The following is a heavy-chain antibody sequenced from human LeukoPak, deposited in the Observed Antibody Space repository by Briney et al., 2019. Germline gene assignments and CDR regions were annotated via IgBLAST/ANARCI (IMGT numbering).Heavy chain of an antibody. CDR1: GFTFSSYW. D-gene: IGHD3-10*01. CDR3: ARDRSYGSGGYYYMDV. CDR2: INGDGSRT. V-gene: IGHV3-74*01. Sequence: GGSLRLSCAASGFTFSSYWMHWVRQAPGKGLVWVSRINGDGSRTIYADSVKGRFTISRDNAKNTLYLQMNSLRVDDTAVYYCARDRSYGSGGYYYMDVWGKGTTVTVSS. J-gene: IGHJ6*03.